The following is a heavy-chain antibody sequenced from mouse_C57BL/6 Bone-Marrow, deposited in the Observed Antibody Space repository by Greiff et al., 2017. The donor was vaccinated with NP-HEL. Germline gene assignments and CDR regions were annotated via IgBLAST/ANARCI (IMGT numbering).Heavy chain of an antibody. V-gene: IGHV1-81*01. Sequence: VQLQQSGAELARPGASVKLSCTASGYTFTSYGISWVKQRTGQGLEWIGEIYPRSGNTYYNEKFKGKATLTADKSSSTAYMELRSLTSEDSAVYFCARGRAVVDFDYWGQGTTLTVSS. J-gene: IGHJ2*01. CDR3: ARGRAVVDFDY. D-gene: IGHD1-1*01. CDR1: GYTFTSYG. CDR2: IYPRSGNT.